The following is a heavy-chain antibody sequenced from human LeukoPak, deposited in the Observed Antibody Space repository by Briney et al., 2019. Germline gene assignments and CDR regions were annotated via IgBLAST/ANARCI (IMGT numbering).Heavy chain of an antibody. CDR1: GFTFSDYY. CDR3: ARGQNWFDF. Sequence: GGSLRLSCAASGFTFSDYYMTWIRQAPGKGLEWVSYISGGSGHTNYADSVKGRFTISRDNAKNSLYLQMNSLRAEDTAVYYCARGQNWFDFWGQGTLVTVSS. J-gene: IGHJ5*01. CDR2: ISGGSGHT. V-gene: IGHV3-11*06.